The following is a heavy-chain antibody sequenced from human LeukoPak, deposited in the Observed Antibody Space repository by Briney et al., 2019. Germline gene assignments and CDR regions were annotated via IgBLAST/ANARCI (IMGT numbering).Heavy chain of an antibody. J-gene: IGHJ6*03. CDR3: AREGVIGGNSGDYYYYMDV. CDR1: GYTFTGYY. CDR2: ISAYNGNT. D-gene: IGHD4-23*01. V-gene: IGHV1-18*04. Sequence: ASVKVSCKASGYTFTGYYMHWVRQAPGQGLEWMGWISAYNGNTNYAQKLQGRVTMTTDTSTSTAYMELRSLRSDDTAVYYCAREGVIGGNSGDYYYYMDVWGKGTTVTVSS.